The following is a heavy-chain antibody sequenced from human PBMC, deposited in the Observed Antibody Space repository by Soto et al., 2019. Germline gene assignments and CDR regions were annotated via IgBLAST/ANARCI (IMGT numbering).Heavy chain of an antibody. J-gene: IGHJ4*02. D-gene: IGHD2-8*01. Sequence: QVQLVQSGAEVKKPGASVKVSCKVSGYTLTGLSMHWVRQAPGKGLEWMGGFDPEDGKRIYAQKLQGRVTMTEDNSIDTGYMGLSSLRSEDTAVYYCATVETLGYCANSLCASWDSWGQGSLVSVSS. CDR1: GYTLTGLS. CDR3: ATVETLGYCANSLCASWDS. CDR2: FDPEDGKR. V-gene: IGHV1-24*01.